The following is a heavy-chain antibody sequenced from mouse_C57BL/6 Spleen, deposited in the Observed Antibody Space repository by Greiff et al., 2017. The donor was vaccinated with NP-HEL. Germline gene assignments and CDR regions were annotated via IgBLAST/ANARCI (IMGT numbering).Heavy chain of an antibody. CDR3: ARAGRSLSPLYYYAMDY. Sequence: QVQLQQPGAELVRPGSSVKLSCKASGYTFTSYWMHWVKQRPIQGLEWIGNIDPSDSETHYNQKFKDKATLTVDKSSSTAYMQLSSLTSEDSAVYYCARAGRSLSPLYYYAMDYWGQGTSVTVSS. CDR1: GYTFTSYW. V-gene: IGHV1-52*01. J-gene: IGHJ4*01. D-gene: IGHD2-3*01. CDR2: IDPSDSET.